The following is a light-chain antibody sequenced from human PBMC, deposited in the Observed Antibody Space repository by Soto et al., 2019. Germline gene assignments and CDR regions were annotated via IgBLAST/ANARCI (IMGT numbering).Light chain of an antibody. CDR3: QKYNSVPWT. CDR2: AAS. CDR1: QGISNY. V-gene: IGKV1-27*01. Sequence: DIQMTQSPSSLSASVGDRVTITCRASQGISNYLAWYQQKPGKVPKLLIYAASTLQSGVPSRLSDSGSGTDFPLTIRSLQPEDVETYYWQKYNSVPWTVGQETNVEIK. J-gene: IGKJ1*01.